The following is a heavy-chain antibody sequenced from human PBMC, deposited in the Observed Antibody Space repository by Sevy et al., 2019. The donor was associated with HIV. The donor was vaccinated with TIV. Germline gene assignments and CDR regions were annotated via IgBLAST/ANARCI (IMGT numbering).Heavy chain of an antibody. CDR1: GYSFTSYW. CDR3: ARRHYSYSSGYELFDY. Sequence: GESLKISCKGSGYSFTSYWIGWMRQMPGKGLEWMGIIYPGDSDTRYSPSFQGQVTISADKSISTAYLQWSSLKASDTSMYYCARRHYSYSSGYELFDYWGQGTLVTVSS. V-gene: IGHV5-51*01. CDR2: IYPGDSDT. J-gene: IGHJ4*02. D-gene: IGHD3-22*01.